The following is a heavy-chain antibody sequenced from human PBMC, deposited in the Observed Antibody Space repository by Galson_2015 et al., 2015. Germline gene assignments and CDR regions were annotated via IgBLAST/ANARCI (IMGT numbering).Heavy chain of an antibody. V-gene: IGHV3-30*03. CDR2: ISYDGSNK. Sequence: SLRLSCAASGFTFSSYGMHWVRQAPGKGLEWVAVISYDGSNKYYADSVKGRFTISRDNSKNTLYLQMNSLRAEDTAAYYCASGRYSSSWYGTPDPWGQGTLVTVSS. D-gene: IGHD6-13*01. J-gene: IGHJ5*02. CDR3: ASGRYSSSWYGTPDP. CDR1: GFTFSSYG.